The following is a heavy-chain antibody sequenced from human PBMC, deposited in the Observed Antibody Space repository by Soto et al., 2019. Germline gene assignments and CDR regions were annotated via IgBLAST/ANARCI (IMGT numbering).Heavy chain of an antibody. CDR3: AREPSYSNYEAFHDY. Sequence: QVQLVESGGGVVQPGRSLRLSCAASGFTFSSYAMHWVRQAPGKGLEWVAVISYDGSNKYYADSVKVRFTISRDNSKNTLYLQMNSLRAEDTAVYYCAREPSYSNYEAFHDYWGQGTLVTVSS. CDR1: GFTFSSYA. CDR2: ISYDGSNK. D-gene: IGHD4-4*01. J-gene: IGHJ4*02. V-gene: IGHV3-30-3*01.